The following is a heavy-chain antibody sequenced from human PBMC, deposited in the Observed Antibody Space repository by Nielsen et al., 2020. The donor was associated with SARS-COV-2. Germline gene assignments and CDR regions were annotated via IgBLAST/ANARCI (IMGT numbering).Heavy chain of an antibody. J-gene: IGHJ4*02. V-gene: IGHV4-34*01. CDR2: INHSGST. CDR1: GGSFSGYY. Sequence: SETLSLTCAVYGGSFSGYYWSWIRQPPGKGLEWIGEINHSGSTNYNPSLKSRVTISVDTSKNQFSLKLSSVTAADTAVYYCARALDYWGQGTLVTVSS. CDR3: ARALDY.